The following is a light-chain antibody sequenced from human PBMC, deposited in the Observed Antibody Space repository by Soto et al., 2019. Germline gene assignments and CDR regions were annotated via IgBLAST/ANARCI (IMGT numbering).Light chain of an antibody. Sequence: EIVLTQSPGTLSLSPGERATLSFRASQSVSSSYLAWYQQKPGQAPRLLIYGASSSATGIPDRFSGSGSGTDFTLTISRLEPEDFALYYCQQYGSAPWTFGQGTTVDIK. J-gene: IGKJ1*01. CDR3: QQYGSAPWT. V-gene: IGKV3-20*01. CDR1: QSVSSSY. CDR2: GAS.